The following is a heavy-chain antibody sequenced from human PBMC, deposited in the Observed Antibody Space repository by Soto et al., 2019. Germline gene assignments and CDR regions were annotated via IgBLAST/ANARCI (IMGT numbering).Heavy chain of an antibody. CDR1: GFTFSSYE. Sequence: PGGSLRLSCAASGFTFSSYEMNWVRQAPGKGLEWVSYISSSGSTIYYADSVKGRFTISRDNAKNSLYLQMNSLRAEDTAVYYCARENDILIYGMDVWGQGTTVTVSS. CDR3: ARENDILIYGMDV. V-gene: IGHV3-48*03. D-gene: IGHD3-9*01. CDR2: ISSSGSTI. J-gene: IGHJ6*02.